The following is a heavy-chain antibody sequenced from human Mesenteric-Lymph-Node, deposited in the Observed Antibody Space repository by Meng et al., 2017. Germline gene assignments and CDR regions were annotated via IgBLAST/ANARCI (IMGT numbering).Heavy chain of an antibody. D-gene: IGHD3-22*01. V-gene: IGHV4-34*01. CDR2: INHSGST. Sequence: SETLSLTCVVYGGSFSGYYWNWIRQPPGKGLEWIGEINHSGSTNYNPSLKSRVTISVDTSKNQFSLKLSYVTAADTAVYYCARVTKYYDSSGTIHYWGQGMLVTVSS. CDR1: GGSFSGYY. J-gene: IGHJ4*02. CDR3: ARVTKYYDSSGTIHY.